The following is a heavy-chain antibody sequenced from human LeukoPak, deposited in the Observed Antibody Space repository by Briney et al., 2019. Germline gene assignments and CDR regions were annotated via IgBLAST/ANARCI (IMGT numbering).Heavy chain of an antibody. CDR1: GFTFSSYS. J-gene: IGHJ4*02. Sequence: GGSLRLSCAASGFTFSSYSMNWVRQAPGKGLEWVSSISSSSSYIYYADSVKGRFTISRDNAKNSLYLQMNSLRAEDTAVYYCAKGLGQLWSAPAYYFDYWGQGTLVTVSS. D-gene: IGHD5-18*01. V-gene: IGHV3-21*04. CDR2: ISSSSSYI. CDR3: AKGLGQLWSAPAYYFDY.